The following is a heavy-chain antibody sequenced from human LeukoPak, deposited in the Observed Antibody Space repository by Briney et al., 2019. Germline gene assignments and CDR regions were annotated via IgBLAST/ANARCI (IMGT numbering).Heavy chain of an antibody. Sequence: GGSLRLSCAASGFSFSSYAMSWVRQAPGKGLEWVSAISGSGGSTYYADSVKGRFTISRDKSKNTLYLQMNSLRAEDTAVYYCAKAQGYYYDSSGYYPDAFDIWGQGTMVTVSS. V-gene: IGHV3-23*01. CDR1: GFSFSSYA. CDR3: AKAQGYYYDSSGYYPDAFDI. J-gene: IGHJ3*02. D-gene: IGHD3-22*01. CDR2: ISGSGGST.